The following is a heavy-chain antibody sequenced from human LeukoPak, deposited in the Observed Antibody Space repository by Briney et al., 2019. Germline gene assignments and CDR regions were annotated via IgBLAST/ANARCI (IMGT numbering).Heavy chain of an antibody. J-gene: IGHJ4*02. CDR2: IYHTGST. V-gene: IGHV4-59*01. CDR1: GGSISSYY. CDR3: ARRGRNSSGWQDYL. Sequence: SETLSLTCTVSGGSISSYYWSWIRQPPGKGLEWIANIYHTGSTNHNPSLSSRVTISIDTAKNQFSLKLTSVTAADTAVYYCARRGRNSSGWQDYLWGQGTLVTVSS. D-gene: IGHD6-25*01.